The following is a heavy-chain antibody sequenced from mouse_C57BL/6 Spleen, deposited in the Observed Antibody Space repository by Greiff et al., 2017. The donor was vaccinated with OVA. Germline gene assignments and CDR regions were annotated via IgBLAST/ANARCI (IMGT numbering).Heavy chain of an antibody. V-gene: IGHV1-52*01. CDR1: GYTFTSYW. CDR2: IDPSDSET. J-gene: IGHJ2*01. Sequence: QVQLQQPGAELVRPGSSVKLSCKASGYTFTSYWMHWVKQRPIQGLEWIGNIDPSDSETHYNQKFKDKATLTVDKSSSTAYMQLSSLTSEDSAVYYCARSDTTRDYFDYWGQGTTLTVSS. D-gene: IGHD1-1*01. CDR3: ARSDTTRDYFDY.